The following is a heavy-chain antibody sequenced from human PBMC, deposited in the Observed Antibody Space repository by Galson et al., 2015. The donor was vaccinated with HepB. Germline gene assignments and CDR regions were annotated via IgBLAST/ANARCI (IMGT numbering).Heavy chain of an antibody. CDR1: GNTLSGCG. Sequence: SVKVSCKVSGNTLSGCGMHWVRQAPGQGLEWMGWINTNTGNPTYAQGFTARFVFSLDTSVNTAYLQISSLKAEDTAVYYCARATKCTNGVCYSRFDYWGQGTLVTVSP. CDR3: ARATKCTNGVCYSRFDY. J-gene: IGHJ4*02. CDR2: INTNTGNP. V-gene: IGHV7-4-1*02. D-gene: IGHD2-8*01.